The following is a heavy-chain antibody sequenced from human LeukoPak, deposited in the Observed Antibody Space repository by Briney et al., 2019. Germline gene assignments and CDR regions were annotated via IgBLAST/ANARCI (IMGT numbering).Heavy chain of an antibody. D-gene: IGHD6-19*01. J-gene: IGHJ5*02. CDR1: GGSIRSYY. V-gene: IGHV4-59*01. CDR3: ARGSDIAVAGYIFDP. CDR2: IYYSGST. Sequence: SQTLSLTCTVSGGSIRSYYWSWIQQPPGKGLEWIGYIYYSGSTNYNPALKSRVTISVDTSKTQFSLKLSSVTAADTAVYYCARGSDIAVAGYIFDPWGQGTLVTVSS.